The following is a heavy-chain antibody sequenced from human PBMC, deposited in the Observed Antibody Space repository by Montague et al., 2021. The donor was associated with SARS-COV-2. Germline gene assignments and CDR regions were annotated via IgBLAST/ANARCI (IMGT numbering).Heavy chain of an antibody. CDR3: ATGSAAGVGGVVIYDFEI. CDR1: GYSITELP. CDR2: FDPEDGET. Sequence: SVKVSCKVSGYSITELPMHWVRQAHGKGLEWMGNFDPEDGETIYAQKFQGRVTMTEDTSTDTAYLELSNLRYEDTAVYFCATGSAAGVGGVVIYDFEIWGQGTMVTVSS. J-gene: IGHJ3*02. V-gene: IGHV1-24*01. D-gene: IGHD3-10*01.